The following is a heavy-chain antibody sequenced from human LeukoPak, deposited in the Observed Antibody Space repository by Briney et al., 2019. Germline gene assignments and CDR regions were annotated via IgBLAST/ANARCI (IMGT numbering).Heavy chain of an antibody. D-gene: IGHD3-22*01. CDR3: AREGIDSSGYALDY. V-gene: IGHV4-59*01. CDR1: GGSISSYY. CDR2: IYYSGST. J-gene: IGHJ4*02. Sequence: SETLSLTCTVSGGSISSYYWSWIRQPPGKGREWIGYIYYSGSTNDNPSLKSRVTISVDTSKNQFSLKLSSVTAADTAVYYCAREGIDSSGYALDYWGQGTLVTVSS.